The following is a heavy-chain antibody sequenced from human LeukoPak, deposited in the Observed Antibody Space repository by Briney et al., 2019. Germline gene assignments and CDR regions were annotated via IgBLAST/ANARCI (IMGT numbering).Heavy chain of an antibody. CDR3: ARDQSGARGGYYPTSHYYYYYYMDV. V-gene: IGHV4-61*02. Sequence: PSQTLSLTCTVSGGSISSGSYYWSWIRQPAGKGLEWIGRIYTSGSTNYNPSLKSRVTISVDTSENQFSLKLSSVNAADTAVYYCARDQSGARGGYYPTSHYYYYYYMDVWGKGTTVTVSS. CDR1: GGSISSGSYY. D-gene: IGHD3-3*01. CDR2: IYTSGST. J-gene: IGHJ6*03.